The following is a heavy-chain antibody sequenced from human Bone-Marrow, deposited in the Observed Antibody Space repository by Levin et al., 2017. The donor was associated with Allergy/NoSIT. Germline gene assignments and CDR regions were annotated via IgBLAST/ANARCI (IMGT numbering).Heavy chain of an antibody. Sequence: ASVKVSCTASGFTLDSAWIHWVRQVPGKGLVWVSRINENGRTINYADSVRGRFTISRDVAKNTVYLQMNSLTDEDTALYYCARVVPSKGFSFDVWGQGTMVTV. J-gene: IGHJ3*01. CDR2: INENGRTI. V-gene: IGHV3-74*01. CDR1: GFTLDSAW. CDR3: ARVVPSKGFSFDV. D-gene: IGHD5-12*01.